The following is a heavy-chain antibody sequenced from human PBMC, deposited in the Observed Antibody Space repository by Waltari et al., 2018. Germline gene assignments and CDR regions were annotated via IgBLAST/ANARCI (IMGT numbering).Heavy chain of an antibody. Sequence: QVQLKESGPGLVKPSETLSLTCTVSGGSISSHYWSWIRQPPGKGLEWIGYIYYSGSTNYTPSLKSRVTISVDTSKNQFSLKLSSVTAADTAVYYCARAPTTVTGGFDYWGQGTLVTVSS. CDR2: IYYSGST. V-gene: IGHV4-59*11. D-gene: IGHD4-17*01. J-gene: IGHJ4*02. CDR3: ARAPTTVTGGFDY. CDR1: GGSISSHY.